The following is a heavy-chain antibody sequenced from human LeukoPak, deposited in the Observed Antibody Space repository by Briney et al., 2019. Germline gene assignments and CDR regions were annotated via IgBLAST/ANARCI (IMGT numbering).Heavy chain of an antibody. V-gene: IGHV1-46*01. J-gene: IGHJ4*02. CDR2: VNPSGGST. CDR1: GYTFTSYY. Sequence: ASVKVSCKASGYTFTSYYIHWVRQAPGQGLEWMGLVNPSGGSTNYAQKFQGRVTMTRDTSTSTVYMELSSLRSEGTAVYYCARVRVATNYYCSSTSCYRYFDYWGQGTLVTVSS. CDR3: ARVRVATNYYCSSTSCYRYFDY. D-gene: IGHD2-2*02.